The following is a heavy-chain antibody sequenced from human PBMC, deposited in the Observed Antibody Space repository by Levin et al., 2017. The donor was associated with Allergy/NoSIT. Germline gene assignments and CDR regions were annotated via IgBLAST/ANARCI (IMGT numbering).Heavy chain of an antibody. CDR3: ARASIVVVPAAILSSSSHYYYYGMDV. D-gene: IGHD2-2*02. V-gene: IGHV1-69*06. Sequence: PAASVKVSCKASGYTFTSYAISWVRQAPGQGLEWMGGIIPIFGTANYAQKFQGRVTITADKSTSTAYMELSSLRSEDTAVYYCARASIVVVPAAILSSSSHYYYYGMDVWGQGTTVTVSS. CDR1: GYTFTSYA. CDR2: IIPIFGTA. J-gene: IGHJ6*02.